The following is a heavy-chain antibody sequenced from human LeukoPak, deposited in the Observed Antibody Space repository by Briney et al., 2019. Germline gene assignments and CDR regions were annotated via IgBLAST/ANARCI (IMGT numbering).Heavy chain of an antibody. D-gene: IGHD3-22*01. CDR1: GGTFISYA. CDR3: ATDNYGGYYYAGAFDL. Sequence: ASVKVSCKASGGTFISYAISWVRQAPGQGLEWMGGIIPIFGTANYAQKFQGRVTITADESTSTAYMELSSLRSEDTAVYYCATDNYGGYYYAGAFDLWGRGTLVTVSS. J-gene: IGHJ2*01. V-gene: IGHV1-69*13. CDR2: IIPIFGTA.